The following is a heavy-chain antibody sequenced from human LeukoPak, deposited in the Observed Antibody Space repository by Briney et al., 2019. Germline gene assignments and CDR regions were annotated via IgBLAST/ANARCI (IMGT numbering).Heavy chain of an antibody. CDR3: ARDQRSWYSPYFDY. J-gene: IGHJ4*02. D-gene: IGHD6-13*01. V-gene: IGHV1-69*05. CDR1: GGTISSYA. CDR2: IIPIFGTA. Sequence: SVKVSCKASGGTISSYAISWVRQPPGQGLEWMGRIIPIFGTANYAQKFQGRVTITTDESTSTAYMELSSLRSEDTAVYYCARDQRSWYSPYFDYWGQGTLVTVSS.